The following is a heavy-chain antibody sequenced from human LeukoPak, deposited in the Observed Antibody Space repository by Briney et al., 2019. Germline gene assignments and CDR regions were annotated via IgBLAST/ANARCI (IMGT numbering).Heavy chain of an antibody. CDR1: GGSFSGYY. CDR2: INHSGST. CDR3: ARGPYSIFGDY. D-gene: IGHD3-3*01. Sequence: SETLFLTCAVYGGSFSGYYWSWIRQPPGKGLEWIGEINHSGSTNYNPSLKSRVTISVDTSKNQFSLKLSSVTAADTAVYYCARGPYSIFGDYWGQGTLVTVSS. V-gene: IGHV4-34*01. J-gene: IGHJ4*02.